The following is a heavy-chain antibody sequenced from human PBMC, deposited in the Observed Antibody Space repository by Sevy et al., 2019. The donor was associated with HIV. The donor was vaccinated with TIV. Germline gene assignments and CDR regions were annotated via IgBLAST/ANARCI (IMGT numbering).Heavy chain of an antibody. CDR1: GFTSSDYW. D-gene: IGHD1-26*01. CDR2: IKQDGSEK. CDR3: PRGAGGSWTGFDY. J-gene: IGHJ4*02. V-gene: IGHV3-7*04. Sequence: GGSLRLSCAASGFTSSDYWMSWVRQAPGKGLEWVAIIKQDGSEKYYVDSVKGRFTISRDNAKNSLYLQMNSLRADDTAVYYCPRGAGGSWTGFDYRGQGTLVTVSS.